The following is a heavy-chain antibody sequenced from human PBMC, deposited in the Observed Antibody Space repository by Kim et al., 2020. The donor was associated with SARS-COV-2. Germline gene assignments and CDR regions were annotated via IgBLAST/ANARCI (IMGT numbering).Heavy chain of an antibody. J-gene: IGHJ4*02. D-gene: IGHD3-22*01. Sequence: GGSLRLSCAASGFTFSSYAMHWVRQAPGKGLEWVAVISYDGSNKYYADSVKGRFTISRDNSKNTLYLQMNSLRAEDTAVYYCARDAGYYDSSGYPAHYWGQGTLVTVSS. CDR3: ARDAGYYDSSGYPAHY. V-gene: IGHV3-30*04. CDR2: ISYDGSNK. CDR1: GFTFSSYA.